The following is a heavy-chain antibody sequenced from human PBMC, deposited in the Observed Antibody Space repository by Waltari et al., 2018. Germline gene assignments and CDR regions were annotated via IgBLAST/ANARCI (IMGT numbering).Heavy chain of an antibody. D-gene: IGHD4-17*01. CDR3: ARVDYGDYGGNGEFDY. J-gene: IGHJ4*02. V-gene: IGHV4-34*01. Sequence: QVQLQQWGAGLLKPSETLSLTCAVYGGSFSGYYWSWIRQPPGKGLELIGEINHGGGTNCSPSLKSRVTISVDTSKNQFSLKLSSVTAADTAVYYCARVDYGDYGGNGEFDYWGQGTLVTVSS. CDR1: GGSFSGYY. CDR2: INHGGGT.